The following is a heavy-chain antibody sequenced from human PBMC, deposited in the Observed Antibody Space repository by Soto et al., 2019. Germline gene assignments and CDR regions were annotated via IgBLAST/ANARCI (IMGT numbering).Heavy chain of an antibody. D-gene: IGHD3-22*01. J-gene: IGHJ4*02. CDR2: ISAYNGNT. CDR3: ARDYYDSSGSNSIFDY. Sequence: QVQLVQSGAEVKKPGASVKVSCKASGYTFTSYGISWVRQAPGQGLEWMGWISAYNGNTNYAQKLKGRVTMTXXTXTXXAYMELRSLRSDDTAVYYCARDYYDSSGSNSIFDYWGQGTLVTVSS. CDR1: GYTFTSYG. V-gene: IGHV1-18*01.